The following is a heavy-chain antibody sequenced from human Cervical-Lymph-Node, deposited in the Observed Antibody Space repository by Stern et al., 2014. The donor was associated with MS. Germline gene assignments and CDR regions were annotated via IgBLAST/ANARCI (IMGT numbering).Heavy chain of an antibody. Sequence: QVTLRESGPTLVKPTQTVTLTCTLSGFSVATAGVGVGWIRQPPGKALEWLSLAYCGDDKLYSPSLKNRLTIIKDTSKNQVLLTMTNVDPVDTATYYCAHSRVKYCRGGTCYSSLFDYWGQGTLVTVSS. J-gene: IGHJ4*02. CDR1: GFSVATAGVG. CDR3: AHSRVKYCRGGTCYSSLFDY. V-gene: IGHV2-5*02. D-gene: IGHD2-15*01. CDR2: AYCGDDK.